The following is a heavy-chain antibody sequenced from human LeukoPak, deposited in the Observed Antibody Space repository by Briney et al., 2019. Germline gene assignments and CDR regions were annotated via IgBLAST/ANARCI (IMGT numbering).Heavy chain of an antibody. D-gene: IGHD2-2*01. J-gene: IGHJ5*02. V-gene: IGHV1-69*04. CDR1: GGTFSSYA. Sequence: VASVKVSCKASGGTFSSYAIGWVRQAPGQGLEWMGRIIPILGIANYAQKFQGRVTITADKSTSTAYMELSSLRSEDTAVYYCARGGDRYCSSTSCNNWFDPWGQGTLVTVSS. CDR2: IIPILGIA. CDR3: ARGGDRYCSSTSCNNWFDP.